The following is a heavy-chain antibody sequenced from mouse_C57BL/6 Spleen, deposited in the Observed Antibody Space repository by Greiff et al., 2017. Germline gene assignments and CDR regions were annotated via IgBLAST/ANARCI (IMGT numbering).Heavy chain of an antibody. CDR1: GFSLTSYG. Sequence: QVQLKESGPGLVQPSQSLSITCTVSGFSLTSYGVHWVRQSPGKGLEWLGVIWRGGSTDYNAAFMSRLSITKDNSKSQVFFKMNSLQADDTAIYYCAKNGDGYSYYFDYWGQGTTLTVSS. D-gene: IGHD2-3*01. CDR3: AKNGDGYSYYFDY. CDR2: IWRGGST. J-gene: IGHJ2*01. V-gene: IGHV2-5*01.